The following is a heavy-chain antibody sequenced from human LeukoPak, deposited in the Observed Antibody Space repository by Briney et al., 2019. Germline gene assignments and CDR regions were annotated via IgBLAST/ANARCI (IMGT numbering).Heavy chain of an antibody. CDR1: GFTFSSYA. J-gene: IGHJ5*02. Sequence: PGGSLRLSCVASGFTFSSYAMSWVRQAPGKGLEWVSAISGSGGSTYYADSVKGRFTISRDNSKNTLYLQMHSLRAEDTAVYYCAKDEGLTGTTQFDPWGQGTLVTVSS. V-gene: IGHV3-23*01. CDR3: AKDEGLTGTTQFDP. D-gene: IGHD1-7*01. CDR2: ISGSGGST.